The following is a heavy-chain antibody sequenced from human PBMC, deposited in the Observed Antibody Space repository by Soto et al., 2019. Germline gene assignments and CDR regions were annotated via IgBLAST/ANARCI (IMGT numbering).Heavy chain of an antibody. D-gene: IGHD6-6*01. J-gene: IGHJ6*02. Sequence: GGTLRLSCAASGFTFSSYAMHWGCQAPGKGLERVAVISYDGSNKYYADSVKGRFNISRDNPKNTSYLQLNSLRAEDTAVYYCARDRMNQLVLSHDYYYCGMDAWGQGTTVTVSS. V-gene: IGHV3-30-3*01. CDR3: ARDRMNQLVLSHDYYYCGMDA. CDR1: GFTFSSYA. CDR2: ISYDGSNK.